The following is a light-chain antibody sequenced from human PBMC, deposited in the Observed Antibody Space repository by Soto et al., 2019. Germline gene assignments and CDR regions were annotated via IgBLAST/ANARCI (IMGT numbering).Light chain of an antibody. Sequence: EIVLTQSPGTLSLSSGERATLSCRASQSVTSNSLAWYQQRPGQAPRLLIYCTSTRATGIPDRFSGSGSGTDFTLIISRLEPEDFAMDFCQQYGTSPFTFGQGTRLDIK. J-gene: IGKJ2*01. CDR1: QSVTSNS. V-gene: IGKV3-20*01. CDR2: CTS. CDR3: QQYGTSPFT.